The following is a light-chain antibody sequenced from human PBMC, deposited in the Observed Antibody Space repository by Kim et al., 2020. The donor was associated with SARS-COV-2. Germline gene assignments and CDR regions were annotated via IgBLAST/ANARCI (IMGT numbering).Light chain of an antibody. J-gene: IGLJ1*01. Sequence: VKLTCTLSSGHSSYAIAGHQQQPEKGPRYLMKLNSDGSHSKGDGIPDRFSGSSSGAERYLTISSLQSEDEADYYCQTWGTGIPYVFGTGTKVTVL. CDR2: LNSDGSH. V-gene: IGLV4-69*01. CDR3: QTWGTGIPYV. CDR1: SGHSSYA.